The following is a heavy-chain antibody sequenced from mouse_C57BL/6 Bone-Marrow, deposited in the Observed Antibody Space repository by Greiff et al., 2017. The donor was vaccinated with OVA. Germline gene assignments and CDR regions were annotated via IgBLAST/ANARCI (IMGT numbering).Heavy chain of an antibody. CDR3: TTDDGNAMDY. J-gene: IGHJ4*01. V-gene: IGHV14-4*01. Sequence: EVQLQQSGAELVRPGASVKLSCTASGFNIKDDYMHWVKQRPEQGLEWIGWIDPENGDTEYAPKFKGKAIITADTSSNTAYLQLSSLTSEDTAVCYCTTDDGNAMDYWGQGTSVTVSS. D-gene: IGHD2-12*01. CDR1: GFNIKDDY. CDR2: IDPENGDT.